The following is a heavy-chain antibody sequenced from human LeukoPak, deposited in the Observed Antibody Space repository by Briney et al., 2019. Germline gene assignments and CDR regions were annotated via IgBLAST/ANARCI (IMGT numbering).Heavy chain of an antibody. D-gene: IGHD2/OR15-2a*01. Sequence: GGSLRPSCAASGFTFTNYAMTWARQAPGKGLEWVSTVDDTGGKTYYADSVKGRFTISRDNSKNTLYLQMNSLRAEDTAVYYCANEAPGVLNYWGQGTLVTVSS. J-gene: IGHJ4*02. CDR3: ANEAPGVLNY. CDR1: GFTFTNYA. CDR2: VDDTGGKT. V-gene: IGHV3-23*01.